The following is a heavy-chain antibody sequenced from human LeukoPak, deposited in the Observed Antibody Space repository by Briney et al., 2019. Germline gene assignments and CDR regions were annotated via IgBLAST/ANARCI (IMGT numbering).Heavy chain of an antibody. Sequence: PGGSLRLFCAASGFTFSSYGMHWVRQAPGKGLEWVAVIWYDGSNKYYADSVKGRFTISRDNSKNTLYLQMNSLRAEDTAVYYCARETKIYYYDSSGPFDYWGQGTLVTVSS. D-gene: IGHD3-22*01. CDR2: IWYDGSNK. CDR3: ARETKIYYYDSSGPFDY. CDR1: GFTFSSYG. V-gene: IGHV3-33*01. J-gene: IGHJ4*02.